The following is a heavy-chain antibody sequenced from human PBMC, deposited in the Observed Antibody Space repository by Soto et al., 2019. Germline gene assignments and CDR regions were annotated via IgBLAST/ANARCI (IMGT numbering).Heavy chain of an antibody. CDR1: GYTFTSYG. V-gene: IGHV1-69*13. J-gene: IGHJ1*01. D-gene: IGHD6-19*01. Sequence: SVKVSCKASGYTFTSYGISWVRQAPGQGLDWMGGIIPIFGTANYAQKFQGRVTITADESTSTAYMELSSLRSEDTAVYYCASKTLEYSSGWYEYFQHWGQGTLVTVSS. CDR2: IIPIFGTA. CDR3: ASKTLEYSSGWYEYFQH.